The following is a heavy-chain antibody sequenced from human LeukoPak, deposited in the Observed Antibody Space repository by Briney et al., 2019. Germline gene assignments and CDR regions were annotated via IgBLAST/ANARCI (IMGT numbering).Heavy chain of an antibody. CDR1: GFTFSSNW. J-gene: IGHJ4*02. Sequence: GGSLRLSCATSGFTFSSNWMSWVRHAPGRGLEWVANIKPDGSAEYYAASVKGRFTLSRDNAKNPLYLQMNSLRVEDTAVYYCAGANNSSWHNWGQGTLVTVSS. CDR2: IKPDGSAE. CDR3: AGANNSSWHN. D-gene: IGHD6-13*01. V-gene: IGHV3-7*01.